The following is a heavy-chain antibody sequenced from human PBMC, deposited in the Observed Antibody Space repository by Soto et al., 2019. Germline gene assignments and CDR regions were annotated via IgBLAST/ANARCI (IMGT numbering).Heavy chain of an antibody. D-gene: IGHD3-10*01. CDR2: IYYSGTT. J-gene: IGHJ6*02. Sequence: SETLSLTCTVSGGSVSSGSYYWSWIRPPPGKGLEWIGYIYYSGTTNYNPSLKSRVTISVDTSKNQFSLKLSSVTAADTAVYYCARSYGSGSHLYYYYGMDVWGQGTTVTVSS. CDR3: ARSYGSGSHLYYYYGMDV. V-gene: IGHV4-61*01. CDR1: GGSVSSGSYY.